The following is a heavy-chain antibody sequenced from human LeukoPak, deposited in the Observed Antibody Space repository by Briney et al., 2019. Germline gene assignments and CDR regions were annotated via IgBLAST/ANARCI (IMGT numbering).Heavy chain of an antibody. J-gene: IGHJ4*01. V-gene: IGHV3-23*01. Sequence: GGSLRLSCAASGFTFSSYALNWVRQAPGMGLEWVSSINASGGSTYYADSVKGRFTISRDTSKNSLYLQMNSVRLEDTAVYYCAKGIGGGYSSGSAFDHGGHGTLVTVSS. D-gene: IGHD6-19*01. CDR3: AKGIGGGYSSGSAFDH. CDR2: INASGGST. CDR1: GFTFSSYA.